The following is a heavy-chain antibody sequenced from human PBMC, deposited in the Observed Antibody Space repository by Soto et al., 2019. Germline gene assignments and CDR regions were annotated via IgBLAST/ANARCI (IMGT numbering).Heavy chain of an antibody. Sequence: ASVKVSCKASGGTFSSCAISCVRQAPGQGLEWMGGIIPIFGTANYAQKFQGRVTITADESTSTAYMELSSLRSEDTAVYYCARESTQLYYYYGMDVWGQGTTVTVSS. V-gene: IGHV1-69*13. CDR3: ARESTQLYYYYGMDV. CDR2: IIPIFGTA. CDR1: GGTFSSCA. D-gene: IGHD1-1*01. J-gene: IGHJ6*02.